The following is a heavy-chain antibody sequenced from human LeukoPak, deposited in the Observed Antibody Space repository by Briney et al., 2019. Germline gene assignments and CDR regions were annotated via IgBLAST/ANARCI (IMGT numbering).Heavy chain of an antibody. CDR2: INPNSGGT. Sequence: ASVKVSCKASGSTFSGYYMHWVRQAPGQGLEWMGWINPNSGGTSYAQKFQGRVTMTRDTSISTAYMELSRLRSDDSAVYYSATSGMVRGMDVWGQGTTVTVSS. CDR1: GSTFSGYY. J-gene: IGHJ6*02. CDR3: ATSGMVRGMDV. D-gene: IGHD3-10*01. V-gene: IGHV1-2*02.